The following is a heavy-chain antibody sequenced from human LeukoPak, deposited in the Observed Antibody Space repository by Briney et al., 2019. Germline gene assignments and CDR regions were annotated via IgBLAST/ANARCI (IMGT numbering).Heavy chain of an antibody. Sequence: GGSLRLSCAASGITVSTNYMSWVRQAPGKGLEWVSIIYSGGGTYYADSVKGRFTISRENTKNTLWLQMNSLRVEDTAVYYCAREVLAVAGGDYFDYWGQGTLVTVSS. V-gene: IGHV3-53*01. CDR2: IYSGGGT. CDR3: AREVLAVAGGDYFDY. CDR1: GITVSTNY. D-gene: IGHD6-19*01. J-gene: IGHJ4*02.